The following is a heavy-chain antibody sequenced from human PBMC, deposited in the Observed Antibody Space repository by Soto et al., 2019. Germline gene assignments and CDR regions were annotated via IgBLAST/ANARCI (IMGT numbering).Heavy chain of an antibody. D-gene: IGHD5-12*01. CDR3: ARVRGRDGYNGLGGALDS. CDR1: GGTFSSYA. V-gene: IGHV1-69*01. Sequence: QVQLVQSGAEVKKPGSSVKVSCKASGGTFSSYAISWVRQAPGQGLEWMGGIIPIFGTANYAQKFQGRVTITADESTSTAYMELSSLRSEDTAVYYCARVRGRDGYNGLGGALDSWGQGTLVTVSS. CDR2: IIPIFGTA. J-gene: IGHJ4*02.